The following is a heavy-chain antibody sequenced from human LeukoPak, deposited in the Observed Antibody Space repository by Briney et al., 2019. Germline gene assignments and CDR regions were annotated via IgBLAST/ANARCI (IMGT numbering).Heavy chain of an antibody. CDR2: ISHDESNK. CDR1: GFTFSSYG. D-gene: IGHD1-26*01. CDR3: AKDPYSGSFEYFQH. Sequence: GRSLRLSCAASGFTFSSYGMHWVRQAPGKGLDWVAVISHDESNKYYADSVKGRFTISRDNSKNTLYLQMNSLRAEDTAVYYCAKDPYSGSFEYFQHWGQGTLVTVSS. J-gene: IGHJ1*01. V-gene: IGHV3-30*18.